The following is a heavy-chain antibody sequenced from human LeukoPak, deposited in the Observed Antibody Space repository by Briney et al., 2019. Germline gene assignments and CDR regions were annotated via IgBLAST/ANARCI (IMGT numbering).Heavy chain of an antibody. J-gene: IGHJ4*02. CDR2: INHSGST. Sequence: GSLRLSCVASGFTFSSYAMSWVRQAPGKGLEWIGEINHSGSTNYNPSLKSRVTISVDTSKNQFSLKLSSVTAADTAVYYCARELGEDYTESDEGFDYWGQGTLVTVSS. CDR3: ARELGEDYTESDEGFDY. V-gene: IGHV4-34*01. D-gene: IGHD3-10*01. CDR1: GFTFSSYA.